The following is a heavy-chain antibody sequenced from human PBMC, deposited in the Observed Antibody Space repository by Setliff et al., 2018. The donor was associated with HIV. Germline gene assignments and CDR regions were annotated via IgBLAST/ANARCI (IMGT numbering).Heavy chain of an antibody. Sequence: ASVKVSCKASGYTFTGYYMHWVRQAPGQGLEWMGWINPNNGGTNYAQKFQGRVTMTRDTSISTAYMELSRLRSDDTAVYYCARIFGDQGYYYGMDVWGQGTTVTVS. CDR3: ARIFGDQGYYYGMDV. V-gene: IGHV1-2*02. D-gene: IGHD3-3*01. CDR1: GYTFTGYY. J-gene: IGHJ6*02. CDR2: INPNNGGT.